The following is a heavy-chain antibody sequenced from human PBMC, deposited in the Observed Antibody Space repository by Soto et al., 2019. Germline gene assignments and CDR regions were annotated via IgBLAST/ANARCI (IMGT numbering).Heavy chain of an antibody. Sequence: SLETLSLTCAVYGGSFSVYYWNWIRQPPGKGLDWIGEIDHSGYTNYNPSLKSRVTISVDTSKNQFSLRLTSVTAADTAVYYCARVRDWFDPWGQGTLVTVSS. D-gene: IGHD3-3*01. CDR1: GGSFSVYY. CDR2: IDHSGYT. V-gene: IGHV4-34*01. J-gene: IGHJ5*02. CDR3: ARVRDWFDP.